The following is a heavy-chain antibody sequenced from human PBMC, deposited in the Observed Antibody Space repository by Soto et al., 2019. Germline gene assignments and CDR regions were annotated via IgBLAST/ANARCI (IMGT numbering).Heavy chain of an antibody. CDR3: ARRYGGAVDY. Sequence: QVQLQESGPGLVKPSETLSLTCTVSGGSISSYYWSWIRQPPGKGLEWIGYIYHSGSTNYNPSLKSPVTLAVDTTKNQFSLKLSSVTAADTAVYYCARRYGGAVDYWGQGTLVTVSS. J-gene: IGHJ4*02. D-gene: IGHD3-10*01. V-gene: IGHV4-59*08. CDR1: GGSISSYY. CDR2: IYHSGST.